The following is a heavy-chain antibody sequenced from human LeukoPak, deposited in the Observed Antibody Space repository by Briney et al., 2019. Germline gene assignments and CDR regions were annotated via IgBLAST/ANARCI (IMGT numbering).Heavy chain of an antibody. CDR1: GGSISSSSYY. CDR3: ARQEYCTNGVCYTINWFDP. Sequence: PSETLSLTCTVSGGSISSSSYYWGWIRQPPGKGLEWIGSIYYSGSTYYNPSLKSRVTISVGTSKNQFSLKLSSVTAADTAVYYCARQEYCTNGVCYTINWFDPWGQGTLVTVSS. V-gene: IGHV4-39*01. J-gene: IGHJ5*02. D-gene: IGHD2-8*01. CDR2: IYYSGST.